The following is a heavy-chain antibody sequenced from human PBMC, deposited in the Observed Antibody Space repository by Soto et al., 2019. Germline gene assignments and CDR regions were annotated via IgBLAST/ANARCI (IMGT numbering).Heavy chain of an antibody. CDR2: IYHSGST. CDR3: ARKGYDILTGYYPDWYFDL. J-gene: IGHJ2*01. V-gene: IGHV4-38-2*01. Sequence: SETLSLTCAVSGYSISSGYYWGFIRQPPGKGLEWIGSIYHSGSTYYNPSLKSRVTISVDTSKNQFSLKLSSVTAADTAVYYCARKGYDILTGYYPDWYFDLWGRGTLVTVSS. CDR1: GYSISSGYY. D-gene: IGHD3-9*01.